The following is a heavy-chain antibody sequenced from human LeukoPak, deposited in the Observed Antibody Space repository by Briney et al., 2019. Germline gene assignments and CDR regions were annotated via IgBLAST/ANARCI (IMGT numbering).Heavy chain of an antibody. J-gene: IGHJ5*02. V-gene: IGHV4-38-2*02. Sequence: PSETLSLTCAVSGYSISSGYYWGWIRQPPGKGLEWIGSIYHSGSTYYNPSLKSRVTISVDTSKNQFSLKLSSVTAADTAVYYCAREFTMVRGVILNWSDPWGQGTLVTVSS. D-gene: IGHD3-10*01. CDR1: GYSISSGYY. CDR3: AREFTMVRGVILNWSDP. CDR2: IYHSGST.